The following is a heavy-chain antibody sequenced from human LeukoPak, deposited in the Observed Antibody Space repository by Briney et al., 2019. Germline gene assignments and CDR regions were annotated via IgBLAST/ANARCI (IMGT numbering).Heavy chain of an antibody. CDR1: GFTFSSYA. Sequence: GGSLRLSCAASGFTFSSYAMSWVRQAPGKGLEWVSAISGSGGSTYYADSVKGRFTISRDNSKNTLYLQMNSLRAEDTAVYFCARDRLLRGLHTCFDCWGLGTLVTVSS. D-gene: IGHD3-10*01. CDR3: ARDRLLRGLHTCFDC. J-gene: IGHJ4*02. CDR2: ISGSGGST. V-gene: IGHV3-23*01.